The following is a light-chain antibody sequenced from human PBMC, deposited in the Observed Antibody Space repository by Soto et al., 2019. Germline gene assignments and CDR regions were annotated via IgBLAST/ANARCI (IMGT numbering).Light chain of an antibody. V-gene: IGLV1-40*01. CDR3: QSYNSSLSAVV. Sequence: QSVLTQPPSVSGAPGQSVTISCTGSSSNIGAGYDVHWYPQLPGTAPKLLIYGNSNRPSGVPDRFSGSKSGTSASLAITGLQAEDEADYYCQSYNSSLSAVVFGGGTQLTVL. J-gene: IGLJ2*01. CDR1: SSNIGAGYD. CDR2: GNS.